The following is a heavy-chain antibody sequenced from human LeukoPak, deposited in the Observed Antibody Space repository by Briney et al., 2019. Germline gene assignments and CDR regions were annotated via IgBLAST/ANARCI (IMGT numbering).Heavy chain of an antibody. CDR3: ARGSAMVNDY. V-gene: IGHV3-21*01. D-gene: IGHD4/OR15-4a*01. J-gene: IGHJ4*02. CDR1: GFTFSSYS. Sequence: PGGSLRLSCAASGFTFSSYSMNWVRQAPGKGLEWVSSISSSSSYIYYADSVKGRFTISRDNAKNSLYVQMNSLRAEDTAVYYCARGSAMVNDYWGQGTLVTVSS. CDR2: ISSSSSYI.